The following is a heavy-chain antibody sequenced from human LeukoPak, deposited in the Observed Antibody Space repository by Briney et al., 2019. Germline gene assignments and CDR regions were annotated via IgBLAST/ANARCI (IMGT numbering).Heavy chain of an antibody. CDR3: AKGVGESSSWGPRWFDP. CDR2: FFYSGST. V-gene: IGHV4-59*01. Sequence: SETLSLTCTVSGGSISTYYWSWVRQPPGKGLEWIGYFFYSGSTNYNPSLKRRVTISVDTSKNQFSLKLSSVTAADTAVYFCAKGVGESSSWGPRWFDPWGQGTLVTVSS. J-gene: IGHJ5*02. D-gene: IGHD6-13*01. CDR1: GGSISTYY.